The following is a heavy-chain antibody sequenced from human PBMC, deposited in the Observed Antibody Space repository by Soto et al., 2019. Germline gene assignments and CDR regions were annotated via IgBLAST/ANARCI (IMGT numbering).Heavy chain of an antibody. V-gene: IGHV1-18*01. CDR1: GYTFTSYG. D-gene: IGHD3-22*01. CDR3: ARDVNLTLYYYDSSVEVMDV. Sequence: PGESLKVSCKASGYTFTSYGISWVRQAPGQGLEWMGWISAYNGNTNYAQKLQGRVTMTTDTSTSTAYMELRSLRSDDTAVYYCARDVNLTLYYYDSSVEVMDVWGQGTTVTVSS. J-gene: IGHJ6*02. CDR2: ISAYNGNT.